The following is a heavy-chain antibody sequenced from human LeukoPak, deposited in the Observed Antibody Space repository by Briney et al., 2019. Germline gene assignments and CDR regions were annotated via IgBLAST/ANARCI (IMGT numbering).Heavy chain of an antibody. V-gene: IGHV1-69*05. D-gene: IGHD3-22*01. CDR2: IIPIFGTA. Sequence: GASVKVSCKASGGTFSSYAISWVRQAPGQGLEWMGGIIPIFGTANYAQKFQGRVTITTDESTSTAYMEPSSLRSEDTAVYYCARGANYYDSSGYYPVPEYFQHWGQGTLVTVSS. CDR3: ARGANYYDSSGYYPVPEYFQH. J-gene: IGHJ1*01. CDR1: GGTFSSYA.